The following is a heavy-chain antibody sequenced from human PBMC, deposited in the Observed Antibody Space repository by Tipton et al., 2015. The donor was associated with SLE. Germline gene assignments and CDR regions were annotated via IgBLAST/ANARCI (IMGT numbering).Heavy chain of an antibody. J-gene: IGHJ4*02. V-gene: IGHV4-39*07. Sequence: LRLSCTVSGGSFSSGPYYWGWVRQPPGKGLEWIGNIYYSGSTFYNPSLKSRVTLSVDTSKNHFSLKLNSVTAADTAVYYCARRHYSGPFDSWGQGTLVTVSS. CDR1: GGSFSSGPYY. CDR2: IYYSGST. CDR3: ARRHYSGPFDS. D-gene: IGHD5-12*01.